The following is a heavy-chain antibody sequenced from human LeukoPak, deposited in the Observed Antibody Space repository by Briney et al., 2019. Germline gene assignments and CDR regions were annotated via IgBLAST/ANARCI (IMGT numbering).Heavy chain of an antibody. Sequence: SETLSLTCTVSGGSISSGSYYWSWIRQPAGKGLEWIGRIYTSGSTNYNPSLKSRVTISVDTSKNQFSLKLSSVTAADTAVYYCARTVAAEPYYYYYYMDVWGKGTTVTISS. J-gene: IGHJ6*03. CDR1: GGSISSGSYY. CDR2: IYTSGST. CDR3: ARTVAAEPYYYYYYMDV. D-gene: IGHD6-13*01. V-gene: IGHV4-61*02.